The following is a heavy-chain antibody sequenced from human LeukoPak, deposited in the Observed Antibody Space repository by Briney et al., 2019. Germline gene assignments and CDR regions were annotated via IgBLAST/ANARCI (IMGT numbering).Heavy chain of an antibody. D-gene: IGHD2-2*01. CDR3: AKVAPLSTSYFDY. CDR2: ISYDGSNK. V-gene: IGHV3-30*18. CDR1: GFTFSGYG. Sequence: GGSMRLSCAASGFTFSGYGMHWVRQAPGKGLEWVAVISYDGSNKYYADSVKGRFTISRDNSKNTLYLQMNSLRAEDTAVYYCAKVAPLSTSYFDYWGQGTLVTVSS. J-gene: IGHJ4*02.